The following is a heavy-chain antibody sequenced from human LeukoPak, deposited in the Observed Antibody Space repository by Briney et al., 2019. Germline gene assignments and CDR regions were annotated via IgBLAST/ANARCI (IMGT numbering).Heavy chain of an antibody. V-gene: IGHV4-34*01. CDR3: AREGSMTARPFVSIDY. CDR2: INHSGST. CDR1: GGSFSGYY. D-gene: IGHD6-6*01. J-gene: IGHJ4*02. Sequence: SETLSLTCAVYGGSFSGYYWSWIRQPPGKGLEWIGEINHSGSTNYNSSLKSRVTISVDTSKNQFSLKLRSVTAADTAVYYCAREGSMTARPFVSIDYWGQGTLVTVSS.